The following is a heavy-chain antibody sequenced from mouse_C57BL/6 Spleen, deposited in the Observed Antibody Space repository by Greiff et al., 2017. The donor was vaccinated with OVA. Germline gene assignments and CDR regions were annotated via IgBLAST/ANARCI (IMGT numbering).Heavy chain of an antibody. CDR1: GFTFSSYA. Sequence: EVKVVESGEGLVKPGGSLKLSCAASGFTFSSYAMSWVRQTPEKRLEWVAYISSGGDYIYSADTVKGRFTISSDNARNTLYLQISSLKSEDTAMYYCTRDRHYDGTPIAYWGQGTLVTVSA. D-gene: IGHD1-2*01. V-gene: IGHV5-9-1*02. CDR2: ISSGGDYI. CDR3: TRDRHYDGTPIAY. J-gene: IGHJ3*01.